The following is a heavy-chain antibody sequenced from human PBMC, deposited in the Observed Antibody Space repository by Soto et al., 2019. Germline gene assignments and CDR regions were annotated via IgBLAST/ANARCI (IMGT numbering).Heavy chain of an antibody. V-gene: IGHV3-53*01. D-gene: IGHD4-17*01. Sequence: GGSLRLSCAASGFTVSSNYMSWVRQAPGKGLEWVSVIYSGGSTYYADSVKGRFTISRDNSKNTLYLQMNSLRAEDTAVYYCARDQEGYGDYFDYWGQGTLVTSPQ. CDR2: IYSGGST. J-gene: IGHJ4*02. CDR3: ARDQEGYGDYFDY. CDR1: GFTVSSNY.